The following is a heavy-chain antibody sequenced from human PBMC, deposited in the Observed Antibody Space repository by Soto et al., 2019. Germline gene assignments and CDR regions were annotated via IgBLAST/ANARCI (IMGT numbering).Heavy chain of an antibody. CDR3: ARDGDRCTSTRCSPWPDTHFDL. D-gene: IGHD2-2*01. CDR1: GYTFTNYG. CDR2: ISPYNGNT. V-gene: IGHV1-18*01. Sequence: QVQLVQSGDEVKKPGASVKVSCKASGYTFTNYGISWVRQAPGQGLEWMGWISPYNGNTKYPQKLQGRVTMTTDTSTCTSYMELRSLRSDDTAVYFCARDGDRCTSTRCSPWPDTHFDLWGRGTLVTVSS. J-gene: IGHJ2*01.